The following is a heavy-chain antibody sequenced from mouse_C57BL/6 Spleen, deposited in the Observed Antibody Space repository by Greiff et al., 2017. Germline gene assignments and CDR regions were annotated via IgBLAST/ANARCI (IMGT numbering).Heavy chain of an antibody. D-gene: IGHD1-1*02. Sequence: QVQLQQPGAELVKPGASVKLSCKASGYTFTSYWLHWVKQRPGQGLEWIGMIHPNSGSTTYNEKLKSKGTLTVYKSSSTAYMQLNSLTSEESAVYYCARSDYGGAFDYWGQGTTLTVSS. CDR2: IHPNSGST. CDR3: ARSDYGGAFDY. CDR1: GYTFTSYW. J-gene: IGHJ2*01. V-gene: IGHV1-64*01.